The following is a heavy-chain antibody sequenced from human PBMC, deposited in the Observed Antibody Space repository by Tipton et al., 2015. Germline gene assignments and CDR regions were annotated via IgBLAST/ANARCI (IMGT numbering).Heavy chain of an antibody. CDR2: ISYDGSHK. CDR1: GFTFSSFE. V-gene: IGHV3-30*18. CDR3: AKGGWGGGVSFDY. D-gene: IGHD2-8*02. Sequence: SLRLSCAAPGFTFSSFEMHWVRQAPGKGLEWVALISYDGSHKYYADSVRGRFTISRDNSKNTLYLQMSSLKPEDTAVYYCAKGGWGGGVSFDYWGQGTLVTVSS. J-gene: IGHJ4*02.